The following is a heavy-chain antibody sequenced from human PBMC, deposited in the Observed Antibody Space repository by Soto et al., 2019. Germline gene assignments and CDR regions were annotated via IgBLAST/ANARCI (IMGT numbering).Heavy chain of an antibody. Sequence: ASVKVSCKASGYTFSSYDITWVRQAAGQGLEWMGWVNPNSGDTDYAQKFQGRVTMATDTSTRTAYMELNSLRSEDSAVYYCERNGFLDWFLDFCGQRSLVPVSS. V-gene: IGHV1-8*01. CDR2: VNPNSGDT. D-gene: IGHD3-9*01. J-gene: IGHJ4*02. CDR3: ERNGFLDWFLDF. CDR1: GYTFSSYD.